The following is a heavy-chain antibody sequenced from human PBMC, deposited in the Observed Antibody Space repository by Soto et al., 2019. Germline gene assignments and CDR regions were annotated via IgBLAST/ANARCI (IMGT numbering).Heavy chain of an antibody. V-gene: IGHV3-33*08. J-gene: IGHJ6*02. CDR3: ARDGSLIAAAGLYYYYYGMDV. D-gene: IGHD6-13*01. CDR1: GFTFSSYW. CDR2: IRHDGSNK. Sequence: PGGSLRLSCAASGFTFSSYWMSWVRQAPGKGLEWVAVIRHDGSNKYYADSVKGRFTISRDNSKNTLYLQMNSLRAEDTAVYYCARDGSLIAAAGLYYYYYGMDVWGQGTTVTVSS.